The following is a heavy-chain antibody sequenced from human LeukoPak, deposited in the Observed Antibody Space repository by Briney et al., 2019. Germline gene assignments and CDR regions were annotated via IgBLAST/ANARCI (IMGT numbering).Heavy chain of an antibody. CDR1: GFPFNAYW. J-gene: IGHJ4*02. Sequence: PGGSLRLSCAASGFPFNAYWMTWVRQAPGKGLEWVANIRQDGDTKYYVDSVKGRFTISRDNSKNTLFLQMNSLRAEDTAVYYCAKDRSSGWYVSFDYWGQGTLVTVSS. V-gene: IGHV3-7*03. CDR2: IRQDGDTK. D-gene: IGHD6-19*01. CDR3: AKDRSSGWYVSFDY.